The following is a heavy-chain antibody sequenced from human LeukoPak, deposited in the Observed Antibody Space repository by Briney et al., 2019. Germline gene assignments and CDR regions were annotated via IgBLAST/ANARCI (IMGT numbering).Heavy chain of an antibody. CDR1: GFTFSSYE. Sequence: GGSLRLSCAASGFTFSSYEMNWVRQAPGKGLEWVANIKPDGSEKYYVDSVKGRFTISRDNAKNSLYLQMNSLRAEDTAVYYCASSLLEWSGDAFDIWGQGTMVTVSS. V-gene: IGHV3-7*01. CDR2: IKPDGSEK. D-gene: IGHD3-3*01. J-gene: IGHJ3*02. CDR3: ASSLLEWSGDAFDI.